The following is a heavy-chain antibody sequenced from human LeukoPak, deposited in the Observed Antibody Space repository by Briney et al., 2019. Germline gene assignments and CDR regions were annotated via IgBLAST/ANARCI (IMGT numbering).Heavy chain of an antibody. D-gene: IGHD3-10*01. CDR3: AREKGLWFGERMGMDF. V-gene: IGHV3-21*01. Sequence: GGSLRLSCAASGFTFSSYALSWVRQAPGKGLEWVSSISSSSSYIYYADSVKGRFTISRDNAKNSLYPQMNSLRAEDTAVYYCAREKGLWFGERMGMDFWGQGTTVTVSS. CDR1: GFTFSSYA. CDR2: ISSSSSYI. J-gene: IGHJ6*02.